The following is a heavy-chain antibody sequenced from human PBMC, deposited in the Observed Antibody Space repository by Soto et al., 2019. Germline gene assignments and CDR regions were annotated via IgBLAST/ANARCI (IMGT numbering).Heavy chain of an antibody. V-gene: IGHV4-39*01. CDR1: GGSIRGSTYY. J-gene: IGHJ4*02. Sequence: SETLSLTCTVSGGSIRGSTYYWGWTRQPPGKGLEWIGSIYHSGTAYYNPSLKSRVTISVDTSNNQFSLKLSSVTAADTAAYYCARQFDYWGQGILVTVSS. CDR2: IYHSGTA. CDR3: ARQFDY.